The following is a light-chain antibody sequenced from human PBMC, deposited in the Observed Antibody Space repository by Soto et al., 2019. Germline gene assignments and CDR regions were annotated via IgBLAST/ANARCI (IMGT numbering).Light chain of an antibody. CDR1: QSVSSSL. CDR2: GAS. J-gene: IGKJ5*01. CDR3: QHYGSSVT. V-gene: IGKV3-20*01. Sequence: EIVLTQSPGTLSLSPGERATLSCRASQSVSSSLLAWYQQKPGQAPRLLISGASSRATGIPDRFSGSGSGTVFTLTISRLEPEDFAVFYCQHYGSSVTFAQGTRLEIK.